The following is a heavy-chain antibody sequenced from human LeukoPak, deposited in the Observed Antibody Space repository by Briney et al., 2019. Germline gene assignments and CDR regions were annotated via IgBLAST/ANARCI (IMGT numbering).Heavy chain of an antibody. Sequence: GESLKISCKGSGYSFTSYWIGWVRQMPGKGLEWMGIIYPGDSDTRYSPSFQGQVTISADKSISTAYLQWSSLKASDTAMYYCARLLDYYGSGVNLLFDYWGQGTLVTVSS. CDR2: IYPGDSDT. CDR1: GYSFTSYW. V-gene: IGHV5-51*01. CDR3: ARLLDYYGSGVNLLFDY. J-gene: IGHJ4*02. D-gene: IGHD3-10*01.